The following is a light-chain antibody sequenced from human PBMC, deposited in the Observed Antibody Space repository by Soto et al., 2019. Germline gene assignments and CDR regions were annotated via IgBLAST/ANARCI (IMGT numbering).Light chain of an antibody. CDR1: SGHSSYI. J-gene: IGLJ2*01. CDR3: ETWDIYTHVV. CDR2: LEGSGSF. Sequence: QPVLTQSSSASASLGSSVKLTCTLSSGHSSYIIAWHQQQPGKAPRYLMNLEGSGSFNKGSGVPDRFSGSSSGADRYLTISNLQFEDEADYYCETWDIYTHVVFGGGTKLTVL. V-gene: IGLV4-60*02.